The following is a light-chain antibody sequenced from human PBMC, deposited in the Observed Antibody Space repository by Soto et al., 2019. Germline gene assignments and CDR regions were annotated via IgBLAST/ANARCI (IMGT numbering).Light chain of an antibody. V-gene: IGKV3-11*01. CDR2: DTS. CDR3: QQRNSWPWT. J-gene: IGKJ1*01. Sequence: ICWLHYPATLSLSPGESDPLYCRSSQSVSSFLGWYQQKPGKVPKRLIYDTSNRATGIPARFSGSGSGTEFTLTISSLQPEDFAVYFCQQRNSWPWTFGRGSKVEIK. CDR1: QSVSSF.